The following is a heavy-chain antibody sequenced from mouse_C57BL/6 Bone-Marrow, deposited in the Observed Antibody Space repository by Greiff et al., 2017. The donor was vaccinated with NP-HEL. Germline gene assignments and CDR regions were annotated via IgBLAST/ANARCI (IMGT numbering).Heavy chain of an antibody. CDR2: IYPRSGNT. J-gene: IGHJ1*03. CDR1: GYTFTSYG. V-gene: IGHV1-81*01. D-gene: IGHD1-1*01. CDR3: ARFPFITTVGRYFDV. Sequence: QVQLQQSGAELARPGASVKLSCKASGYTFTSYGISWVKQRTGQGLEWIGEIYPRSGNTYYNEKFKGKATLTADKSSSTAYMELRSLTSEDSAFYFCARFPFITTVGRYFDVWGTGATVTVSS.